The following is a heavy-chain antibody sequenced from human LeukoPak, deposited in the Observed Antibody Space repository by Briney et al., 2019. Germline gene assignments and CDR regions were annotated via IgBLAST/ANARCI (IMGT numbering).Heavy chain of an antibody. Sequence: SETLSLTCTVSGGSISSYYWSWIRQPPGKGLEWIGYIYYSGSTNYNPSLKSRVTVSVDTSKNQFSLKLSSVTAADTAVYYCASDPYGGIDYWGQGTLVTVSS. D-gene: IGHD3-16*01. CDR1: GGSISSYY. CDR3: ASDPYGGIDY. CDR2: IYYSGST. V-gene: IGHV4-59*01. J-gene: IGHJ4*02.